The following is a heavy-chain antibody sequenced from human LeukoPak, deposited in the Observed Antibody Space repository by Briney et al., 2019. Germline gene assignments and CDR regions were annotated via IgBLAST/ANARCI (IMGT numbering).Heavy chain of an antibody. J-gene: IGHJ4*02. CDR1: GGSISGYY. CDR2: IHYSGST. Sequence: TASETLPLTCTVSGGSISGYYRSWIRQPPGKGLEWIGLIHYSGSTNYNPSLKSRVTISVDTSKNQFSLKLSSVTAADTAVYYCARDLELGYWGQGTLVTVSS. D-gene: IGHD5-24*01. CDR3: ARDLELGY. V-gene: IGHV4-59*01.